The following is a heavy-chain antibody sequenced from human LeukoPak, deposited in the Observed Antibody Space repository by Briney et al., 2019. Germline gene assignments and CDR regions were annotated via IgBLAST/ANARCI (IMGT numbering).Heavy chain of an antibody. D-gene: IGHD2-15*01. CDR1: GGSFSDYY. Sequence: PSETLSLTCAVYGGSFSDYYWSWIRQPPGKGLEWIGEINHSGSTNYNPSLKSRVTISVDTSKNQFSLKLSSVTAADTAVYCCARRKVVVVVAAQFNWFDPWGQGTLVTVSS. CDR3: ARRKVVVVVAAQFNWFDP. J-gene: IGHJ5*02. V-gene: IGHV4-34*01. CDR2: INHSGST.